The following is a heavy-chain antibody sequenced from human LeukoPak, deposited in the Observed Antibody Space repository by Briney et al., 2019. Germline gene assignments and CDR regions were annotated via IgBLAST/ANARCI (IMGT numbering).Heavy chain of an antibody. CDR2: MNEDGSDI. Sequence: PGGSLRLSCAASGFIFSRYWMSWVRQAPGKGLEWVANMNEDGSDIYYVESVKGRFTISRDNAKNSLYLQMNSLRAEDTALYYCAKDVLAAAGNDAFDIWGQGTMVTVSS. V-gene: IGHV3-7*03. J-gene: IGHJ3*02. CDR1: GFIFSRYW. D-gene: IGHD6-13*01. CDR3: AKDVLAAAGNDAFDI.